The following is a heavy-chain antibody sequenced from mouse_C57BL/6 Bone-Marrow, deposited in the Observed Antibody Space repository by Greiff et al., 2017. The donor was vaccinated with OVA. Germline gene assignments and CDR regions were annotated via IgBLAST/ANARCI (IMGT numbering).Heavy chain of an antibody. CDR3: ARESSDWYFDV. J-gene: IGHJ1*03. CDR2: LWSGAST. V-gene: IGHV2-2*01. CDR1: GFSLTSYG. Sequence: QVQLQQSGPGLVQPSQSLSITCTVSGFSLTSYGVHWVRHSPGKGLTWLGVLWSGASTDYNPSFISRLSISKDNSKSQVFCKKNSLQADDTAIYYCARESSDWYFDVWGTGTTVTVSS.